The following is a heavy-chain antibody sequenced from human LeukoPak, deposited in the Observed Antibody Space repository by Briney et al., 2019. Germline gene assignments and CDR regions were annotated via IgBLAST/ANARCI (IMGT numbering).Heavy chain of an antibody. CDR2: INPNSGGT. D-gene: IGHD4/OR15-4a*01. Sequence: ASVKVSCKASGYTFTGYYMHWVRQAPGQGLEWMGRINPNSGGTNYAQKFQGRVAMTRGTSISTAYMELSRLRSDDTAVYYCAREGLRHSIDYWGQGTLVTVSS. V-gene: IGHV1-2*06. CDR1: GYTFTGYY. J-gene: IGHJ4*02. CDR3: AREGLRHSIDY.